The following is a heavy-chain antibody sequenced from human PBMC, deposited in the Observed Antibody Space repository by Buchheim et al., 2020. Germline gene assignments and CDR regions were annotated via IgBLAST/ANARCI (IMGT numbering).Heavy chain of an antibody. V-gene: IGHV3-7*01. CDR2: IKQDGSEK. Sequence: EVQLVESGGGLVQPGGSLRLSCAASGFTFSSYWMSWVRQAPGKGLEWVANIKQDGSEKYYVDSVKGRFTISRDNARNSLYLQMNSLRAEDTAVYYCARDFYYGSDPNWFDPWGQGTL. CDR3: ARDFYYGSDPNWFDP. J-gene: IGHJ5*02. CDR1: GFTFSSYW. D-gene: IGHD3-10*01.